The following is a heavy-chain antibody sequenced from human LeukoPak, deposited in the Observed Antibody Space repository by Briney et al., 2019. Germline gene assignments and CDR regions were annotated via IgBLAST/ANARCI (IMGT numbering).Heavy chain of an antibody. Sequence: GESLKISCTCSGYSFTSYWIGWVRQMPGKGLEWMGIIYHGDSDTRYSTSFQGQVTISADKSITTAYLQWSSLKASDTAMYYCVRLNRGSAYYYYGMDVWGQGTTVTVSS. CDR3: VRLNRGSAYYYYGMDV. J-gene: IGHJ6*02. D-gene: IGHD7-27*01. CDR1: GYSFTSYW. CDR2: IYHGDSDT. V-gene: IGHV5-51*01.